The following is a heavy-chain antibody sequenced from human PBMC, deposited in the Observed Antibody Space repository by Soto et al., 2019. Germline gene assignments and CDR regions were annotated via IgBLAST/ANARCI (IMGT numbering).Heavy chain of an antibody. V-gene: IGHV4-31*03. CDR3: ARMGRVIAGYYYYYMDV. CDR1: GGSISSGGYY. J-gene: IGHJ6*03. Sequence: SETLSLTCTVPGGSISSGGYYWSWIRQHPGKGLEWIGYIYYSGNTYYNPSLKSRVTISVDTPKNQFSLKLSSVTAADTAVYYCARMGRVIAGYYYYYMDVWGKGTTVTVSS. D-gene: IGHD1-20*01. CDR2: IYYSGNT.